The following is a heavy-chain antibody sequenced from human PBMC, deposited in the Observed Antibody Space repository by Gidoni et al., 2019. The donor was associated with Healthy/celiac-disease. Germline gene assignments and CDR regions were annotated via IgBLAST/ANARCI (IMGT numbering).Heavy chain of an antibody. CDR3: ARDVDVVVPAAMGWFDP. CDR1: GYTFTIYG. V-gene: IGHV1-18*04. CDR2: ISAYHGNT. J-gene: IGHJ5*02. D-gene: IGHD2-2*01. Sequence: QVQLVQSGAEVKKPGASVKVSCKASGYTFTIYGISWVRQAPGQGLEWMGWISAYHGNTNYAQQLQGRVTMTTDTSTSTAYMELRSLRSDDTAVYYCARDVDVVVPAAMGWFDPWGQGTLVTVSS.